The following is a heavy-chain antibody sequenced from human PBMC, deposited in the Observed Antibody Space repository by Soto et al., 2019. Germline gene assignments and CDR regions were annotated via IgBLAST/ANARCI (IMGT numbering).Heavy chain of an antibody. D-gene: IGHD3-3*01. CDR2: INHSGST. J-gene: IGHJ5*02. Sequence: ETLSLTCAVYGGSFSGYYWSWIRQPPGKGLEWIGEINHSGSTNYNPSLKSRVTISVDTSKNQFSLMLSSVTAADTAVYYCERGLRFWSGYYIRRWFDLWGQGTPVTVSS. CDR3: ERGLRFWSGYYIRRWFDL. V-gene: IGHV4-34*01. CDR1: GGSFSGYY.